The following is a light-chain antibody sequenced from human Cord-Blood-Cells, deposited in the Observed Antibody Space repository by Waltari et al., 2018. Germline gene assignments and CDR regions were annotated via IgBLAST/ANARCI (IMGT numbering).Light chain of an antibody. CDR3: NSRDSSGNHLVV. CDR2: GKN. CDR1: SLRSYY. V-gene: IGLV3-19*01. J-gene: IGLJ2*01. Sequence: SSELTQDPAVSVALGQTVRITCQGDSLRSYYAHWYQQKPGQAPVLVIYGKNNRPSGIPDRFSGSSSGNTASLTITGAQAEDEADYYCNSRDSSGNHLVVFGGGTKLTVL.